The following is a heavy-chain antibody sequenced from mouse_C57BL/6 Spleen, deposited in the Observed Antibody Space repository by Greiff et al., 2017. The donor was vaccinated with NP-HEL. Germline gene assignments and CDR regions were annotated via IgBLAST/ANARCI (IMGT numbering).Heavy chain of an antibody. V-gene: IGHV1-15*01. J-gene: IGHJ3*01. CDR2: IDPETGGT. D-gene: IGHD2-5*01. CDR3: TRSGKSYYSNYWFAY. Sequence: VQLQQSGAELVRPGASVTLSCKASGYTFTDYEMHWVKQTPVHGLEWIGAIDPETGGTAYNQKFKGKAILTADNSSSTAYMELRSLTSEDSAVYYCTRSGKSYYSNYWFAYWGQGTLVTVSA. CDR1: GYTFTDYE.